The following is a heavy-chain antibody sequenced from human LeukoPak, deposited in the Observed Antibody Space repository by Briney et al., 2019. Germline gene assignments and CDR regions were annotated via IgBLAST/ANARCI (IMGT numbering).Heavy chain of an antibody. V-gene: IGHV4-4*07. CDR3: ARLIAGINNSFDP. J-gene: IGHJ5*02. CDR1: GTSINIYY. Sequence: PSETLSLTCTVSGTSINIYYWGWFRQSPGKGLEWIGRVSTTGGTNYTPSLKSRVTPSVDTSKNHCSLKLNSVSAPDTAVFLCARLIAGINNSFDPWGQGTLVTVSS. D-gene: IGHD2-21*01. CDR2: VSTTGGT.